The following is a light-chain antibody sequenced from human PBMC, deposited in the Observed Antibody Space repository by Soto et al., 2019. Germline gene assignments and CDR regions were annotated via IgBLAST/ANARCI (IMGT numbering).Light chain of an antibody. CDR3: ISYAAGNNYLV. CDR1: RRDVGAYNL. Sequence: QSALTQPASVSGSPGQSITISCSGTRRDVGAYNLVSWYQQPPGKAPQLLIYEVRNRPSGISSRFSGSKSGNTASLTVSGLQAEDEADYYCISYAAGNNYLVFGGGTKLTVL. J-gene: IGLJ2*01. CDR2: EVR. V-gene: IGLV2-8*01.